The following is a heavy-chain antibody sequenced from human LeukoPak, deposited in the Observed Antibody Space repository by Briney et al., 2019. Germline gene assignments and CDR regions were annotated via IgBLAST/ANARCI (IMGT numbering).Heavy chain of an antibody. CDR3: ASHCSGGSCYSGDFDY. CDR1: GFTFSSYS. CDR2: ISSSSSYI. D-gene: IGHD2-15*01. V-gene: IGHV3-21*01. Sequence: GGSLRLSCAASGFTFSSYSMNWVRQAPGKGLEWVSSISSSSSYIYYADSVKGRFTISRDNAKNSLYLQMNSLRAEDTAVYYCASHCSGGSCYSGDFDYWGQGTLVTVSS. J-gene: IGHJ4*02.